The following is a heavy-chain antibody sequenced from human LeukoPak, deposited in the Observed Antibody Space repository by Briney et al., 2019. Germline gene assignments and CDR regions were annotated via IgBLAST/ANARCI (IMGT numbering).Heavy chain of an antibody. CDR3: AKTPRGEYSSSWYFHY. CDR1: GFTFSSHW. CDR2: IKEDGSEK. V-gene: IGHV3-7*01. J-gene: IGHJ4*02. D-gene: IGHD6-13*01. Sequence: GGSLRLSCVVSGFTFSSHWMSWVRQAPGKGLEWVANIKEDGSEKYYVDSVKGRFTISRDNAKKSLYLQMDSLRAEDTAVYYCAKTPRGEYSSSWYFHYWGQGSLVTVSS.